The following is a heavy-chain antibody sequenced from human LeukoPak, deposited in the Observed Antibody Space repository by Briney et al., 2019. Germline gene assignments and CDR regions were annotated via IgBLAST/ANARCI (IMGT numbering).Heavy chain of an antibody. CDR2: ISTYNGDT. CDR3: ARGSSYGFSMGY. J-gene: IGHJ4*02. CDR1: GSTFTNYG. D-gene: IGHD5-18*01. Sequence: GLVRVCGKPAGSTFTNYGLNWVPRSPRQRLECLGWISTYNGDTNYAQKLQGRVTMTTDTSTPTAYMEVRSLRSDDSAVYYCARGSSYGFSMGYWGQGTLVTVSS. V-gene: IGHV1-18*01.